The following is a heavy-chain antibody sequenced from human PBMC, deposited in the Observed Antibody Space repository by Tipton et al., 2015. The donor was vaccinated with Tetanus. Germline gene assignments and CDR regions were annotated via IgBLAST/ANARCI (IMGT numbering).Heavy chain of an antibody. J-gene: IGHJ6*02. CDR3: EGDDYYETSLRDYYGEEV. V-gene: IGHV4-61*08. CDR2: IYYTGAT. D-gene: IGHD3-16*01. Sequence: TLSLTCSVSGASISSGGYFWNWIRHRPGKGLEWIGHIYYTGATSYNSSLQSRVTLSIDTSKNQFSLKMTSVTAADTAVYFCEGDDYYETSLRDYYGEEVWGQGTTVTVSS. CDR1: GASISSGGYF.